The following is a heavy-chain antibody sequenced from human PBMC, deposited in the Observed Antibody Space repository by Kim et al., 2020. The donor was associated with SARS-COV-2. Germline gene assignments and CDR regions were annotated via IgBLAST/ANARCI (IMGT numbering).Heavy chain of an antibody. D-gene: IGHD6-6*01. J-gene: IGHJ4*02. CDR2: GST. V-gene: IGHV4-59*01. Sequence: GSTNDNPSLKSRVTISVGTSKNQFSLKLSSVTAADTAVYYCARDRRYFDYWGQGTLVTVSS. CDR3: ARDRRYFDY.